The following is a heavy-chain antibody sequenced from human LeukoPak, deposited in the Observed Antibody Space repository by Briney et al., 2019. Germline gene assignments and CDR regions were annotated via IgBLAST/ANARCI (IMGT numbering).Heavy chain of an antibody. J-gene: IGHJ5*01. CDR3: AREKFDS. V-gene: IGHV3-30*14. CDR1: GFAFSNFA. Sequence: GGSLRLPCAASGFAFSNFAMHWVRQAPGKGLEWVAVVSYEGTIKYYSDSAKGRFTISRDNSNSLISLQMNNLTTEDTAVYYCAREKFDSWGQGILVIVS. CDR2: VSYEGTIK.